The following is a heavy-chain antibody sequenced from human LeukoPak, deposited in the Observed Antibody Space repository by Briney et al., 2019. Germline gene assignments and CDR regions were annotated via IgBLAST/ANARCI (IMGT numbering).Heavy chain of an antibody. Sequence: GGSLRLSCAASEFIFSGYWMNWVRQAPGKGLGWVANIKQDGSERQYVDSVRGRFTISRDNAKNSLYLQMNSLRVEDTAVYYCARDGFVGAADYWGQGTLVTVSS. CDR2: IKQDGSER. CDR3: ARDGFVGAADY. CDR1: EFIFSGYW. V-gene: IGHV3-7*01. J-gene: IGHJ4*02. D-gene: IGHD6-13*01.